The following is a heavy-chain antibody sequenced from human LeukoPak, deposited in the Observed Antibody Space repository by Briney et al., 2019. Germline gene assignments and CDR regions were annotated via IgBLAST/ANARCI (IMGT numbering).Heavy chain of an antibody. D-gene: IGHD3-10*01. CDR1: TRSFSDYY. J-gene: IGHJ3*02. CDR3: ARAKLGDPVAYDI. CDR2: INHSGST. V-gene: IGHV4-34*01. Sequence: SETLSLTCAVCTRSFSDYYWNWIRQSPGKGLEWIGEINHSGSTKYNPSLKSRVTMSVDTSKNQFSLRLNSVTAADTAIYYCARAKLGDPVAYDIWGQGTTVTVSS.